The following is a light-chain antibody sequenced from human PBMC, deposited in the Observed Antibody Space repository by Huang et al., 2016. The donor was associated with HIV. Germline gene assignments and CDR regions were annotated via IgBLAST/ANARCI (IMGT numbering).Light chain of an antibody. CDR2: GSS. J-gene: IGKJ4*01. CDR1: RSVSTN. CDR3: HQYNNWLLS. V-gene: IGKV3-15*01. Sequence: EIVMTQSPATLSVSPGQRVTLSCRANRSVSTNLAGYQQRHGQAPRLLISGSSTRAPGIPARFSGSGSGTDFALTISSLQSEDFALYYCHQYNNWLLSFGGGTRV.